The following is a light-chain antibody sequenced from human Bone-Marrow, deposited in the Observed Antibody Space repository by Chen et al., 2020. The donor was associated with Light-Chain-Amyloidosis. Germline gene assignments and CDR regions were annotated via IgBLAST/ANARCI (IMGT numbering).Light chain of an antibody. J-gene: IGKJ2*01. CDR2: GAS. V-gene: IGKV3D-15*01. CDR1: QNVGSS. CDR3: HQYNNWPYT. Sequence: EVVMMQSPATLSLSPGERATLSCRASQNVGSSLAWYQQKPGQAPRLLIHGASTRATDIPARFSGSGSGTEFIFSISGLQSEDFAVYYCHQYNNWPYTLGQGIKLEIK.